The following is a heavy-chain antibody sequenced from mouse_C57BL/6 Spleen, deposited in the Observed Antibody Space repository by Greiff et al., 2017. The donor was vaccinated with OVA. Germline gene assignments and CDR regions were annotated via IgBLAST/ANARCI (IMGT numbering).Heavy chain of an antibody. D-gene: IGHD1-1*01. J-gene: IGHJ4*01. CDR2: IYPGDGDT. CDR3: ARSGTYYYGSSYGYAMDY. Sequence: VQLQESGAELVKPGASVKISCKASGYAFSSYWMNWVKQRPGKGLEWIGQIYPGDGDTNYNGKFKGKATLTADKSSSTAYMQLSSLTSEDSAVYFCARSGTYYYGSSYGYAMDYWGQGTSVTVSS. V-gene: IGHV1-80*01. CDR1: GYAFSSYW.